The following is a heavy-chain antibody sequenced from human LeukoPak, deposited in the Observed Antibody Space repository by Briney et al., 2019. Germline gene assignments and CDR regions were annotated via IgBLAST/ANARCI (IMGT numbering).Heavy chain of an antibody. J-gene: IGHJ5*02. CDR3: ARDQSSSWSNVFDP. V-gene: IGHV1-3*01. CDR1: GYTFTSYA. D-gene: IGHD6-13*01. Sequence: ASVKVSCKDSGYTFTSYAMHWVRQAPGQRLEWMGWINAGNGNTKYSQKFQGRVTITRDTSASTAYMELSSLRSEDTAVYYCARDQSSSWSNVFDPWGQGTLVTVSS. CDR2: INAGNGNT.